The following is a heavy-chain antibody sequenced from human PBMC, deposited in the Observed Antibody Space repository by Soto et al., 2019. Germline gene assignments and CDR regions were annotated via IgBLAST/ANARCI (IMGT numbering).Heavy chain of an antibody. J-gene: IGHJ4*02. CDR1: GFTFDDYA. CDR3: ATLNSFGSDY. Sequence: EVQLVESGGGLVQPGRSLRLSCAASGFTFDDYAMHWVRQAPGKGLEWVSGIYSDGSGTMYADSVKGRFTISRDNAKSTLYLQMNSLRAEDTAVYYCATLNSFGSDYWGRGTLVTVSS. V-gene: IGHV3-9*01. D-gene: IGHD5-18*01. CDR2: IYSDGSGT.